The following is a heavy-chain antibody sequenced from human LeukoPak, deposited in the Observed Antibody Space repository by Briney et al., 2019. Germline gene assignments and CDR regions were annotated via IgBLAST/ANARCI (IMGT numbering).Heavy chain of an antibody. CDR1: GGSISSGSYY. D-gene: IGHD1-26*01. CDR3: ARGHIVGGSYWSFDY. J-gene: IGHJ4*02. Sequence: SETLSLTCTVSGGSISSGSYYWSWIRQPAGKGLEWIGRIYTSGSTNYNPSLKSRVTISVDTSKNQFSLKLSSVTAADTAVYYCARGHIVGGSYWSFDYWGQGTLVTVSS. V-gene: IGHV4-61*02. CDR2: IYTSGST.